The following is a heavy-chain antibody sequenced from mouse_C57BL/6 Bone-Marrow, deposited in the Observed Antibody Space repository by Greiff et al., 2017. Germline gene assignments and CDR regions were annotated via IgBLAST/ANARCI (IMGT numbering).Heavy chain of an antibody. CDR2: IYPGDGDT. J-gene: IGHJ2*01. D-gene: IGHD2-4*01. CDR1: GYAFSSSW. V-gene: IGHV1-82*01. Sequence: VQLQQSGPELVKPGASVKISCKASGYAFSSSWMNWVKQRPGQGLEWIGRIYPGDGDTNYNGKFKGKATLTADKSSSTAYMQLSSLTSEDSAVYFCARSGGYDYDGFDYWGQGTTLTVSS. CDR3: ARSGGYDYDGFDY.